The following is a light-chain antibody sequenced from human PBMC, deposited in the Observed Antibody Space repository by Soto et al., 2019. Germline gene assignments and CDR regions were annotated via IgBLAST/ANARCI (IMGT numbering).Light chain of an antibody. J-gene: IGKJ1*01. V-gene: IGKV3-20*01. CDR3: QQYAGSPRT. CDR1: QSVSSNL. Sequence: EIVLTQSPGTLSLSPGERATLSCRASQSVSSNLLAWYQQKPGQAPRLLIYGATNRATGIPDRFSGSGSGTDFTLTISRLEPEDFAIYYCQQYAGSPRTFGQGTTVEIK. CDR2: GAT.